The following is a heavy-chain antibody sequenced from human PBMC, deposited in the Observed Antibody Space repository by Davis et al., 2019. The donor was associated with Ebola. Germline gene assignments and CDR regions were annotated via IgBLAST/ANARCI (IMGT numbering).Heavy chain of an antibody. V-gene: IGHV3-30*02. CDR2: TRYDDSDR. CDR1: GFVFRTSV. D-gene: IGHD4-11*01. J-gene: IGHJ4*02. Sequence: GESLKISCATSGFVFRTSVMHWVRQAPGKGLQWMALTRYDDSDRIYADSVKGRFTISSDSSKNTLYLQMNSLRVEDMGVYYCVKGSRDDSSVLDSWGQGTRVAVSS. CDR3: VKGSRDDSSVLDS.